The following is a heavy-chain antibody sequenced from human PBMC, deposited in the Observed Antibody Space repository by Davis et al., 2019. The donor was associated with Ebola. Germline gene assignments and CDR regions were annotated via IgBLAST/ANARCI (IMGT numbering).Heavy chain of an antibody. J-gene: IGHJ5*02. V-gene: IGHV1-69*06. CDR2: IIPIFGTA. CDR1: GGTFSSYA. D-gene: IGHD1-20*01. CDR3: AREGDGGITGTTGWFDP. Sequence: SVKVSCKASGGTFSSYAISWVRQAPGQGLEWMGGIIPIFGTANYAQKFQGRVTITADKSTSTAYMELSSLRSEDTAVYYCAREGDGGITGTTGWFDPWGRGTLVTVSS.